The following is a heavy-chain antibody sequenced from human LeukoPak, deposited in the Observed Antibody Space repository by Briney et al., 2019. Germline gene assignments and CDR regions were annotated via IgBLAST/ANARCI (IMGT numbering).Heavy chain of an antibody. CDR1: GISFNNYG. J-gene: IGHJ4*02. V-gene: IGHV3-23*01. CDR2: ISNGGHHT. Sequence: PGGSLRLSCAASGISFNNYGMSWVRQAPGKGLEWVSSISNGGHHTYYADSVRGRFTISRDNSKNTLYLQMDSLRAADTAVYYCVKVISSYSGYDSYWGQGTLVTVSS. D-gene: IGHD5-12*01. CDR3: VKVISSYSGYDSY.